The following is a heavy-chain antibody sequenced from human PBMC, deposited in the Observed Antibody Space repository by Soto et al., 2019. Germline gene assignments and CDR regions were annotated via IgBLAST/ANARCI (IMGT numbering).Heavy chain of an antibody. D-gene: IGHD3-3*01. CDR1: GFTLSSYA. CDR3: ASRSYYDFWSGYPVPYDYYYGMDV. CDR2: ISGSGGST. J-gene: IGHJ6*02. V-gene: IGHV3-23*01. Sequence: PWGSLRLSCAASGFTLSSYAMSWVRQAPGKGLEWVSAISGSGGSTYYADSVKGRFTISRDNSKNTLYLQMNSLRAEDTAVYYCASRSYYDFWSGYPVPYDYYYGMDVWGQGTTVTVSS.